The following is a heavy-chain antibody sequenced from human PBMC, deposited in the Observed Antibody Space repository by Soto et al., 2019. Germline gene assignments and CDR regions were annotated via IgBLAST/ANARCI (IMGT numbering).Heavy chain of an antibody. J-gene: IGHJ5*02. CDR1: GFTFSSYS. V-gene: IGHV3-48*02. CDR3: AREPGITIFGVVINWFDP. CDR2: ISSSSSTI. Sequence: PGGSLRLSCAASGFTFSSYSMNWVRQAPGKGLEWVSYISSSSSTIYYADSVKGRFTISRDNAKNSLYLQMNSLRDEDTAVYYCAREPGITIFGVVINWFDPWGQGTLVTVSS. D-gene: IGHD3-3*01.